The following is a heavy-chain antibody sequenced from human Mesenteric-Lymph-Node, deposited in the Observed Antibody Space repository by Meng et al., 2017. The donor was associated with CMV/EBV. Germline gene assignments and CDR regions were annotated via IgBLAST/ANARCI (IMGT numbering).Heavy chain of an antibody. CDR3: ARLGGGYNPVPI. V-gene: IGHV4-34*01. CDR1: GGSFSGYY. Sequence: SETLSLTCDVYGGSFSGYYWSWIRQPPGKGLEWIGEINHTGSTNYNPSLESRVTMSVDTSKNQFSLRLSSVTAADTAVYYCARLGGGYNPVPIWGQGTLVTVSS. CDR2: INHTGST. J-gene: IGHJ4*02. D-gene: IGHD5-24*01.